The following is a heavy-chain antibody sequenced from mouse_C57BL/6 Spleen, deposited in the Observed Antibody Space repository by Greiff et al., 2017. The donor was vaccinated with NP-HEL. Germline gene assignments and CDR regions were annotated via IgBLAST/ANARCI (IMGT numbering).Heavy chain of an antibody. CDR1: GYTFTGYW. CDR3: ARRDYDYDEGGYAMDY. Sequence: VQLQQSGAELMKPGASVKLSCKATGYTFTGYWIEWVKQRPGHGLEWIGEILPGSGSTNYNEKFKGKATFTAATSSNTAYMQLSSLTTEDAAIYYCARRDYDYDEGGYAMDYWGQGTSVTVSS. CDR2: ILPGSGST. J-gene: IGHJ4*01. D-gene: IGHD2-4*01. V-gene: IGHV1-9*01.